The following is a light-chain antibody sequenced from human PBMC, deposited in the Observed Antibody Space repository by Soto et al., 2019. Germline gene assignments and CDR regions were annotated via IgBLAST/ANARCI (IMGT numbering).Light chain of an antibody. CDR2: ASS. J-gene: IGKJ5*01. CDR1: QSRGSNF. Sequence: EIVLTPSRGTLSLSPGERATLSCKTSQSRGSNFLAWYQHKPGQAPRLLIYASSNRATGIPDRFSGSASGTDFTLTINRLEPEDFAVYYCQLYGISPHFGQGTRLEIK. CDR3: QLYGISPH. V-gene: IGKV3-20*01.